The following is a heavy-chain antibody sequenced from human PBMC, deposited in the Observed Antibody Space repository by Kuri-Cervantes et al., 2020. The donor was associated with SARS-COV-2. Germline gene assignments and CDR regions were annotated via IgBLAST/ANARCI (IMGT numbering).Heavy chain of an antibody. Sequence: ASVKVSCKASGYTFTSYGISWVRQAPGQGLEWMGWISAYNGNTNYAQKLQGRVTMTTDTSTSTAYMELRSLRSDDTAVYYCAVTSPVPDSITIFGVAYHRGNWFDPWGQGTLVTVSS. J-gene: IGHJ5*02. CDR1: GYTFTSYG. CDR3: AVTSPVPDSITIFGVAYHRGNWFDP. V-gene: IGHV1-18*01. D-gene: IGHD3-3*01. CDR2: ISAYNGNT.